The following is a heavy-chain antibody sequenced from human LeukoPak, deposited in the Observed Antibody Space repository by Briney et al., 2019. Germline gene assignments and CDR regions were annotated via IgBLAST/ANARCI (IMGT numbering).Heavy chain of an antibody. CDR3: TRRGPPATNWFDP. CDR1: GYTFTSHG. CDR2: ISTYNGDT. J-gene: IGHJ5*02. V-gene: IGHV1-18*01. Sequence: ASVRVSCKTSGYTFTSHGINWVRQAPGQGLEWMGWISTYNGDTNSAQKFQGRVTLTTDTSTSTAYMELRSLRYDDTAVYYCTRRGPPATNWFDPWGQGTLVTVSS. D-gene: IGHD3-10*01.